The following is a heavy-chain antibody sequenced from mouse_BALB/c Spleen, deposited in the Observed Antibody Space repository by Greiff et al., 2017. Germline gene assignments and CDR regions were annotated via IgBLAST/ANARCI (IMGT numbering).Heavy chain of an antibody. Sequence: DVQLQESGPGLVKPSQSLSLTCSVTGYSITSGYYWNWIRQFPGNKLEWMGYISYDGSNNYNPSLKNRISITRDTSKNQFFLKLNSVTTEDTATYYCATINWAFDYWGQGTTLTVSS. J-gene: IGHJ2*01. CDR2: ISYDGSN. D-gene: IGHD4-1*01. CDR3: ATINWAFDY. CDR1: GYSITSGYY. V-gene: IGHV3-6*02.